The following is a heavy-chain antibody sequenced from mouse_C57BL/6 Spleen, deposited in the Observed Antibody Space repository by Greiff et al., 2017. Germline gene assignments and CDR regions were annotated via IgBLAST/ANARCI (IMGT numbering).Heavy chain of an antibody. CDR3: ASSGGRYAMDY. Sequence: QVQLQQSGAELVKPGASVKLSCKASGYTFTSYWMHWVKQRPGQGLEWIGMIHPNSGSTNYNEKFKSKATLTVDKSSSTAYMQLSSLTSEDSAVYYCASSGGRYAMDYWGQGASVTVSS. V-gene: IGHV1-64*01. J-gene: IGHJ4*01. CDR1: GYTFTSYW. CDR2: IHPNSGST. D-gene: IGHD3-2*02.